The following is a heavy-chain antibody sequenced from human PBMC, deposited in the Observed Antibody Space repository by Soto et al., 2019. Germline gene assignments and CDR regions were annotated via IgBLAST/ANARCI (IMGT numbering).Heavy chain of an antibody. V-gene: IGHV4-4*02. CDR2: ISHSGST. CDR1: GAPISSANF. J-gene: IGHJ4*02. Sequence: QVQLQESGPGLVEPSGTLSLTCAVSGAPISSANFWGWVRQPPGKGLEWIGDISHSGSTNYNPSLKSRVTISLDKSKNQLSLKVNSVTAADTAVYYCVRSPGWYRVDYWGQGILVTVSS. CDR3: VRSPGWYRVDY. D-gene: IGHD6-19*01.